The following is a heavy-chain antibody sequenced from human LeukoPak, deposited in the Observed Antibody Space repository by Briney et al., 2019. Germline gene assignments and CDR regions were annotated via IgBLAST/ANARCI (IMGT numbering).Heavy chain of an antibody. CDR1: GYTLTELS. J-gene: IGHJ6*02. CDR2: FDPEDGET. Sequence: ASVKVSCKVSGYTLTELSMHWVRQAPGKGLEWMGGFDPEDGETIYAQKFQGRVTITADESTSTAYMELSSLRSEDTAVYYCASSPAAGTLGYYGMDVWGQGTTVTVSS. D-gene: IGHD6-13*01. V-gene: IGHV1-24*01. CDR3: ASSPAAGTLGYYGMDV.